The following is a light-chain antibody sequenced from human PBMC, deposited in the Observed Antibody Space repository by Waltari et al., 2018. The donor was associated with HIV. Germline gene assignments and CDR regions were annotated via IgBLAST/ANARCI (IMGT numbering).Light chain of an antibody. CDR2: EVS. V-gene: IGLV2-14*01. Sequence: QSALTQPASVSGSPGQSITISCPGTRSDVGGYNYVSWYQQHPGKAPKLMIYEVSNRPSGVSNRFSGSKSGNTASLTISGLQAEDEADYYCSSYISSSTLLFGGGTKLTVL. CDR3: SSYISSSTLL. J-gene: IGLJ2*01. CDR1: RSDVGGYNY.